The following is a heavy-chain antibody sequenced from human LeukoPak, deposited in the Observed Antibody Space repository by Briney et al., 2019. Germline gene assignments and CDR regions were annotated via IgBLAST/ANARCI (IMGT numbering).Heavy chain of an antibody. CDR3: VRGGQGLHPSTYTY. V-gene: IGHV3-72*01. CDR1: GFTFSDYY. J-gene: IGHJ4*02. D-gene: IGHD2-2*01. Sequence: PGGSLRLSCAASGFTFSDYYMDWVRQTPGKGLEWVGRIRNKANSYTTDYAASVKGKFTISRDDSENSLYLQMNSLTTEDTAVYCCVRGGQGLHPSTYTYWGQGTLVTVSS. CDR2: IRNKANSYTT.